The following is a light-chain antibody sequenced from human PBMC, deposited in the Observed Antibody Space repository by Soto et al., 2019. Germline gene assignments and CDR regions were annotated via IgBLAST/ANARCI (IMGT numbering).Light chain of an antibody. CDR3: AAWDDSLNVYV. CDR2: SSD. V-gene: IGLV1-44*01. CDR1: SSNIGRNT. J-gene: IGLJ1*01. Sequence: QSVLTQPPSASGTPGQRVTISCSGSSSNIGRNTVNWYQQLPGTAPKLLIYSSDQRPSGVPDRFSGSKSGTSASLAISGLQSEDEADYDCAAWDDSLNVYVFGTGTNLTVL.